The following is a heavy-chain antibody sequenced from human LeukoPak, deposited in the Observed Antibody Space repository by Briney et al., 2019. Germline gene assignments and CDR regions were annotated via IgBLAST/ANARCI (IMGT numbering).Heavy chain of an antibody. CDR3: ARDKGDYRKPHDASDI. D-gene: IGHD3-10*01. J-gene: IGHJ3*02. Sequence: GGSLRLSCAASGFTFSSYAMHWVRQAPGKGLEWVAVISYDGSNKYYADSVKGRFTISRDNSKNTLYLQMNSLRAEDTAVYYCARDKGDYRKPHDASDIWGQGTMVTVSS. V-gene: IGHV3-30-3*01. CDR2: ISYDGSNK. CDR1: GFTFSSYA.